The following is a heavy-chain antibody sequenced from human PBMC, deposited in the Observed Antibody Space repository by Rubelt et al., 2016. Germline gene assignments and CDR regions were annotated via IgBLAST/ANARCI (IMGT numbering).Heavy chain of an antibody. Sequence: QTPGKGLEWVVVVRFDGTRTYYADSVRGRFTMSRDNSKNTLYLQMNSLRAEDTAVYYCARDGGGYSYGYSGETDYGCQGTLVTVSS. V-gene: IGHV3-30*02. CDR2: VRFDGTRT. CDR3: ARDGGGYSYGYSGETDY. D-gene: IGHD5-18*01. J-gene: IGHJ4*02.